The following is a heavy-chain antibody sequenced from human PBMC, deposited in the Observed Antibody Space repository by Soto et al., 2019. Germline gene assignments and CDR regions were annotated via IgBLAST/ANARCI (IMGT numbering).Heavy chain of an antibody. CDR2: IWHDGKNY. D-gene: IGHD1-1*01. V-gene: IGHV3-33*01. CDR1: GFIFKNYG. Sequence: QVQLVESGGGVVQPGTSLRLSCAASGFIFKNYGMHWVRQAPGKGLEWVAVIWHDGKNYDYADTVKGRFTVSRDNGKNILYLQMNSLRAEDTALFFCARDPAQNEAMDHWGQGTLVRVSS. J-gene: IGHJ4*02. CDR3: ARDPAQNEAMDH.